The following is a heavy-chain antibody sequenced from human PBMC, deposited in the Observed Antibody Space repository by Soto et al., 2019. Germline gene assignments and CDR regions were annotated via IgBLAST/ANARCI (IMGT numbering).Heavy chain of an antibody. CDR3: ASEYYYDSSGYYYVKGWYFDL. D-gene: IGHD3-22*01. J-gene: IGHJ2*01. CDR2: IKQDGSEK. Sequence: EVQLVESGGGLVQPGGSLRLSCAASGFTFSSYWMSWVRQAPGKGLEWVANIKQDGSEKYYVDSVKGRFTISRDNAKNSLYLQMNSLRAEDTAVYYCASEYYYDSSGYYYVKGWYFDLWGRGTLVTVSS. CDR1: GFTFSSYW. V-gene: IGHV3-7*01.